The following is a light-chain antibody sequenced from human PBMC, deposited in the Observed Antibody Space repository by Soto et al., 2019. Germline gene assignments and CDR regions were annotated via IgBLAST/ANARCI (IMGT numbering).Light chain of an antibody. CDR3: QQYGSSPPNT. CDR2: GAS. J-gene: IGKJ5*01. CDR1: QSVSSSY. V-gene: IGKV3-20*01. Sequence: EIVMTQSPATLSVSPGERATLSCRASQSVSSSYLAWYQQKPGQAPRLLIYGASSRATGIPDRFSGSGSGTDFTLTISRLEPEDFAVYYCQQYGSSPPNTFGQGTRLENK.